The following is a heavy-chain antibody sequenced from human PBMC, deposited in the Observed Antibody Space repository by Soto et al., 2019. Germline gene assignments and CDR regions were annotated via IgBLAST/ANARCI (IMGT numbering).Heavy chain of an antibody. D-gene: IGHD3-10*01. J-gene: IGHJ6*02. V-gene: IGHV3-48*03. Sequence: GGSLRLSCSASGFTFSSYEMNWVRQAPCKGLEWVSYISNSGTTIDYADSVKGRFTISRDNAKNSLYLQMNSLRAEDTAVYYCARDKPAYYGYYYYGMDVWGQGTTVTVSS. CDR2: ISNSGTTI. CDR1: GFTFSSYE. CDR3: ARDKPAYYGYYYYGMDV.